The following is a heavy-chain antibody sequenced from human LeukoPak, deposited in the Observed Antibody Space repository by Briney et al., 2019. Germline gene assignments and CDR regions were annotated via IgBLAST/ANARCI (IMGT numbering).Heavy chain of an antibody. Sequence: APVKVCCKASGYTFIRYYMHWVRQAPGQGLEWMGIINPSGGSTSYAQKFQGRVTMTRDTSTSTVYMELSRLRSEDTAVYYCARGGYGDRIDYWGQGTLVRLSS. CDR1: GYTFIRYY. V-gene: IGHV1-46*01. CDR3: ARGGYGDRIDY. CDR2: INPSGGST. D-gene: IGHD4-17*01. J-gene: IGHJ4*02.